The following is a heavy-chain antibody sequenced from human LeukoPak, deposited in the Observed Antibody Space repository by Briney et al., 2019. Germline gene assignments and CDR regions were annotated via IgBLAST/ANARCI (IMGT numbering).Heavy chain of an antibody. CDR3: ARDAYGGNSWGWFDP. J-gene: IGHJ5*02. CDR2: IFYTGFT. V-gene: IGHV4-59*12. CDR1: DGSISDSY. Sequence: SETLSLTCTVSDGSISDSYWSWIRQSPGKGLEWIGYIFYTGFTHYNPSLESRVTISVDTSKKQFSLRLNSVTAADTAAYYCARDAYGGNSWGWFDPWGQGTLVTVSS. D-gene: IGHD4-23*01.